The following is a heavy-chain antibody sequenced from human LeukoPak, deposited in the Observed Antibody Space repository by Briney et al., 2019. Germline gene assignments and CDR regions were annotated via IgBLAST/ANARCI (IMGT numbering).Heavy chain of an antibody. V-gene: IGHV4-39*01. J-gene: IGHJ4*02. CDR2: IYYGGST. Sequence: KPSETLSLTCNVSGGSIKNSDYCWGWIRQPPGRGLEWIGSIYYGGSTFYNPSLESRVTMSVDTSKNLFSLKMTSVTAADTAVYYCARYLSGHFDSWGQGTLVTVSS. CDR1: GGSIKNSDYC. CDR3: ARYLSGHFDS. D-gene: IGHD2-8*02.